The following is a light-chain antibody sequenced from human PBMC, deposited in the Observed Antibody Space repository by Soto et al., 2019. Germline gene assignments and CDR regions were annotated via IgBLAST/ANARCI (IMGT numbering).Light chain of an antibody. CDR1: MRDVGAYNL. Sequence: QSVLTQPASVSGSPGQSITISCAGTMRDVGAYNLVSWYQQHPGRAPQLIIYEVRNRPSGISFRCSGSKSGNTASLTISGLQAEDEADYYCSSYTSKSSLIFGGGTELTVL. J-gene: IGLJ2*01. CDR3: SSYTSKSSLI. V-gene: IGLV2-14*01. CDR2: EVR.